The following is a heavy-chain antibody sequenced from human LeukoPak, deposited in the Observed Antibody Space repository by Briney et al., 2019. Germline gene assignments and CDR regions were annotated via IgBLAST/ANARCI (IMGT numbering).Heavy chain of an antibody. D-gene: IGHD3-10*01. CDR2: INPNSGVT. V-gene: IGHV1-2*02. Sequence: ASVKVSCKAPGYSFTGYYMHWVRQAPGQGLEWMGWINPNSGVTNYVQNFQGRVTMTRDTSISTAYMELSRLKSDDTAVYYCARDPLSGPYDHWGQGTLVTVSS. J-gene: IGHJ4*02. CDR1: GYSFTGYY. CDR3: ARDPLSGPYDH.